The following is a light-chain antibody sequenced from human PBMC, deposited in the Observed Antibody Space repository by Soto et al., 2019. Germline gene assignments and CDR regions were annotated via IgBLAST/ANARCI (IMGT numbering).Light chain of an antibody. Sequence: TQSPALLSVSPGETATLSCKASQPIANKLDWYQQSPGQTPRLLIYGASTRASGVPDRFSGSGSGTDFTLTINSPQAEDFATYYCQQYYDWPTNTFGQGTKVDIX. CDR2: GAS. CDR3: QQYYDWPTNT. J-gene: IGKJ2*01. V-gene: IGKV3D-15*01. CDR1: QPIANK.